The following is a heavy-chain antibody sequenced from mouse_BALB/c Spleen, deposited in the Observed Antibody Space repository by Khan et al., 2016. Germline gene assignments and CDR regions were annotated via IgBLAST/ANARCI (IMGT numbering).Heavy chain of an antibody. Sequence: QIQLVQSGAELVRPGVSVKISCKGSGYTFTDYAMHWVKQSHAKSLEWIGVISTYYGDASYNQKFKGKATMTVDKSSSTAYMELARLTSEDSAIYYCARGARYDGKSGYYFDYWGQGTTLTVSS. V-gene: IGHV1S137*01. CDR2: ISTYYGDA. D-gene: IGHD2-14*01. CDR1: GYTFTDYA. CDR3: ARGARYDGKSGYYFDY. J-gene: IGHJ2*01.